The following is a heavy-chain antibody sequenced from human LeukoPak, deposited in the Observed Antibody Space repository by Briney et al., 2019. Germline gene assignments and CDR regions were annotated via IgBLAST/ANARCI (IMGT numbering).Heavy chain of an antibody. CDR3: ARPRYGSGSYVFDY. V-gene: IGHV7-4-1*02. J-gene: IGHJ4*02. CDR2: INTNTGNP. CDR1: GYSFTFYA. Sequence: ASVKVSCKASGYSFTFYAMNWVRQAPGQGLEWMGWINTNTGNPTYAQGFTGRFVFSLDTSVSTAYLQISSLKAEDTAVYYCARPRYGSGSYVFDYWGQGTLVTVSS. D-gene: IGHD3-10*01.